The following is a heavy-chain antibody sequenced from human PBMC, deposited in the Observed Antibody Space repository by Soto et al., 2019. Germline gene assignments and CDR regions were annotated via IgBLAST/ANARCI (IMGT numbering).Heavy chain of an antibody. D-gene: IGHD3-16*01. CDR2: IYTKERT. CDR3: ARDDYKDGGNNWFDP. CDR1: GGSITNYY. Sequence: PSETLSLTCTVSGGSITNYYWSWIRQPAGKGLEWIGRIYTKERTNYNLSFRNRVTMSVDTSKNQFSLKLDAVTAADTAVYYCARDDYKDGGNNWFDPWGQGTLVTVSS. V-gene: IGHV4-4*07. J-gene: IGHJ5*02.